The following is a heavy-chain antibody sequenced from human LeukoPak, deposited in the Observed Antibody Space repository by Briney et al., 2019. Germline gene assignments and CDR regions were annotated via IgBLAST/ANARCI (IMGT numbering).Heavy chain of an antibody. CDR2: IYYSGST. CDR1: GGSISSYY. Sequence: SETLSLTCTVSGGSISSYYWSWIRQPPGKGLEWIGYIYYSGSTNYNPSLKSRVTTSVDTSKNQFSLKLSSVTAADTAVYYCARKARYCSSTSCSEGDWFDPWGQGTLVTVSS. V-gene: IGHV4-59*01. J-gene: IGHJ5*02. D-gene: IGHD2-2*01. CDR3: ARKARYCSSTSCSEGDWFDP.